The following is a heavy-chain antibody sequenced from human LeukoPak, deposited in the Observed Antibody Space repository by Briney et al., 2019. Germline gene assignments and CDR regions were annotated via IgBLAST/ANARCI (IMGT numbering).Heavy chain of an antibody. D-gene: IGHD3-10*01. CDR2: ISSSGSTI. J-gene: IGHJ6*03. Sequence: GGSLRLSCAASGFTFSSYEMNWVRHAPGKGLEWVSYISSSGSTIYYADSVKGRFTISRDNAKNSLYLQMNSLRAEDTAVYYCARYGSGSYSADYYYYMDVWGKGTTVTVSS. CDR1: GFTFSSYE. CDR3: ARYGSGSYSADYYYYMDV. V-gene: IGHV3-48*03.